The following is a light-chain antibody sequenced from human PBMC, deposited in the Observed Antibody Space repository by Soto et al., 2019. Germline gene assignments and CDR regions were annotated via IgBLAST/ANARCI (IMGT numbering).Light chain of an antibody. Sequence: SYELTQPPSVSVSPGQTASITCSGDKLGDKYACWYQQKPGQSPVLVIYQDSKRPSGIPERFSGSSSVTTATLTITGTQAMDEADDDYHACDSSTAPTEVFGGGTKLTVL. J-gene: IGLJ2*01. CDR2: QDS. CDR3: HACDSSTAPTEV. CDR1: KLGDKY. V-gene: IGLV3-1*01.